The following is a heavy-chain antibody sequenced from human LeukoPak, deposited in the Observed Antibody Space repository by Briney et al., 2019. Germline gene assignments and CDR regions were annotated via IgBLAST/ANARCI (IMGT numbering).Heavy chain of an antibody. V-gene: IGHV3-23*01. CDR3: AKVLSGWYFDY. CDR2: ISGGGGST. Sequence: EGSLRLSRAASGFTFSSYAMSWVRQAPEKGLEWVSGISGGGGSTYYADSVKGRFTISRDNSKNTLYLQMNSLRAEDTAVYYCAKVLSGWYFDYWGRGTLVTVSS. J-gene: IGHJ4*02. D-gene: IGHD6-19*01. CDR1: GFTFSSYA.